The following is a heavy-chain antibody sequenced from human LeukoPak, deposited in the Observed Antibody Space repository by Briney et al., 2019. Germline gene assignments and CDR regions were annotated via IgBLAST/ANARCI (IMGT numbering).Heavy chain of an antibody. CDR1: GYSFTTYW. J-gene: IGHJ4*02. Sequence: PGESLKISCKGSGYSFTTYWIGWVRQMPGKGLEWMGFIYPGDSQVTYHPSLQGQVTISADKSISTAYLQWSSLQASDTAMYYCARTYCGGDCYYRYFGYWGQGTLVTVSS. V-gene: IGHV5-51*01. D-gene: IGHD2-21*02. CDR3: ARTYCGGDCYYRYFGY. CDR2: IYPGDSQV.